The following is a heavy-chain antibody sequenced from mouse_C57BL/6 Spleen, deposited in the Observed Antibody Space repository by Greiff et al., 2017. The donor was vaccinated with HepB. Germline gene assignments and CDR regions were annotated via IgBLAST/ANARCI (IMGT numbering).Heavy chain of an antibody. V-gene: IGHV1-42*01. CDR2: INPSTGGT. J-gene: IGHJ4*01. CDR3: ARLVAYYGSSYYAMDY. CDR1: GYSFTGYY. Sequence: VQLQQSGPELVKPGASVKISCKASGYSFTGYYMNWVKQSPEKSLEWIGEINPSTGGTTYNQKFKAKATLTVDKSSSTAYMQLKSLTSEDSAVYYCARLVAYYGSSYYAMDYWGQGTSVTVSS. D-gene: IGHD1-1*01.